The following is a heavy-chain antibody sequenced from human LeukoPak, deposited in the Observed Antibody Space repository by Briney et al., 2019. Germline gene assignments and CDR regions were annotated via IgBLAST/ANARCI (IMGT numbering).Heavy chain of an antibody. CDR3: ARLSSHYGDYKVDP. CDR2: MNPHSGKT. Sequence: ASVKVSCKASGYPFNSYDINWVRQATGQGLEWMGWMNPHSGKTGYAQNFQGRVTMTRDTSISTAYMELSSLRSEDTAVYYCARLSSHYGDYKVDPWGQGTLVTVSS. CDR1: GYPFNSYD. J-gene: IGHJ5*02. V-gene: IGHV1-8*01. D-gene: IGHD4-17*01.